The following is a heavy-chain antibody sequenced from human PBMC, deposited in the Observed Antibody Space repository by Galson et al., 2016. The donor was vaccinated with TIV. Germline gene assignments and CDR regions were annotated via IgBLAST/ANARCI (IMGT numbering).Heavy chain of an antibody. Sequence: CAISGDSVSSNSAAWNWIRQSRREALSGWVGHIAGPGAIMTMQSLKSRIAIESDTSKNQFSLQLNSVTSEDTAVYYCARAAGRNGATCHATCESFDFWGQGTKVTVSS. J-gene: IGHJ3*01. V-gene: IGHV6-1*01. CDR2: HIAGPGAI. CDR1: GDSVSSNSAA. CDR3: ARAAGRNGATCHATCESFDF. D-gene: IGHD3-10*01.